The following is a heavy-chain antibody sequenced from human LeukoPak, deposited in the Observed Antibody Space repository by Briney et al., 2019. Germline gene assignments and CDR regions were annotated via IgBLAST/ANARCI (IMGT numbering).Heavy chain of an antibody. CDR3: TTEQLVFVY. CDR2: IKSKTDGGTT. Sequence: TGGSLRLSCAASGFTFSSYAMSWVRQAPGKGLEWVGRIKSKTDGGTTDYAAPVKGRFTISRDDSKNMLYLQMNSLKTEDTAVYYCTTEQLVFVYWGQGTLVTVSS. V-gene: IGHV3-15*01. J-gene: IGHJ4*02. D-gene: IGHD6-13*01. CDR1: GFTFSSYA.